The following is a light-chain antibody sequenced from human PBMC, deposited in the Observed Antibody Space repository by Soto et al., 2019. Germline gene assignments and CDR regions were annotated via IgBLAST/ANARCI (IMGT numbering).Light chain of an antibody. V-gene: IGKV3-20*01. CDR2: GAA. Sequence: EIVLTQSPGTLSLSPGERATLSCRASQSVYINSLAWYQQKPGQPPRLLIYGAATRASDVPDRFSGSGSGADLALTIDRLEPEDFALYYCQQYGTSPLTFGPGTRVD. CDR3: QQYGTSPLT. J-gene: IGKJ3*01. CDR1: QSVYINS.